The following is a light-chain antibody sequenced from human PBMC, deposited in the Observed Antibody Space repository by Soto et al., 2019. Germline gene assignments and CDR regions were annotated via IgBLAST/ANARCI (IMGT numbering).Light chain of an antibody. CDR2: DAS. Sequence: VLTQSPATLSLSPGERATLSCRASLNVNSYLAWYQQKPGQAPRLLIYDASNRAAGIPARFSGSGSGTDFTLTISSLEPEDFAIYYCQQRQYWPPITFGQGTRLEIK. CDR3: QQRQYWPPIT. J-gene: IGKJ5*01. CDR1: LNVNSY. V-gene: IGKV3-11*01.